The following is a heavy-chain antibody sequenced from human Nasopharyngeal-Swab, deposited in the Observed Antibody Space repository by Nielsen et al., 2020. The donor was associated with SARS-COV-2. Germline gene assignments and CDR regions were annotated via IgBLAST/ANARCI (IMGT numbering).Heavy chain of an antibody. CDR2: INPSGTST. V-gene: IGHV1-46*02. CDR1: GYIFNDHF. D-gene: IGHD5-24*01. CDR3: ARAAIDQHFDL. J-gene: IGHJ4*02. Sequence: ASVKVSCKAPGYIFNDHFIHWVRQAPGKGLEWMGIINPSGTSTTHAQRLQGRVTMTRDTSTSTVNMELSSLRSGDTAVYYCARAAIDQHFDLWGPGTLVTVSS.